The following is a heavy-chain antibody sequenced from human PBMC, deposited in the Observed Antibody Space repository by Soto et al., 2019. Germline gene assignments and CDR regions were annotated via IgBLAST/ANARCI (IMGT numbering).Heavy chain of an antibody. J-gene: IGHJ4*02. D-gene: IGHD5-18*01. CDR2: ISGSGGST. CDR3: AKDFDTAMARWFDY. V-gene: IGHV3-23*01. CDR1: GFTFSSYA. Sequence: PGGSLRLSCAASGFTFSSYAMNWVRHAPGKGLEWVSAISGSGGSTYFADSVKGRFTISRDNSKNTLYLQMNSLRAEDTAVYYCAKDFDTAMARWFDYWGQGTLVTVSS.